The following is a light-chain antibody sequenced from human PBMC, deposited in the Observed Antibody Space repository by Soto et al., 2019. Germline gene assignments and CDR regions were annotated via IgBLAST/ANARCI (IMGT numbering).Light chain of an antibody. V-gene: IGLV2-23*02. J-gene: IGLJ1*01. CDR3: CSDAVTVAYV. CDR2: EVN. Sequence: QSVLTQPASVSGSPGQSITISCAGTGSDVGAYNLVSWYQQHPGQAPQLIICEVNTRPSGISNRFSGSKSGDTASLTISGPEAEDDADYFCCSDAVTVAYVFGTGTKVTVL. CDR1: GSDVGAYNL.